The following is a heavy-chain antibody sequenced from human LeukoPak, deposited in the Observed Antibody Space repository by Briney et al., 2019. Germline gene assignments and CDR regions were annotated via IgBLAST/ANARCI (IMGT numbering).Heavy chain of an antibody. D-gene: IGHD6-19*01. J-gene: IGHJ4*02. CDR1: GYSISSGYY. CDR3: SSTRLGYSGGWH. CDR2: IYYSGST. V-gene: IGHV4-38-2*02. Sequence: SETLSLTCTVSGYSISSGYYWGWIRQPPGKGLEWIGSIYYSGSTYYNPSLKSRVTISVDTSKNQFSLKLSSVTASDTSIYYCSSTRLGYSGGWHWGQGTLVTVSS.